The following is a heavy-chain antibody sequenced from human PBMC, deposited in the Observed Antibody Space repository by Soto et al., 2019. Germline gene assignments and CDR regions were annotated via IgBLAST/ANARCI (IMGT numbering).Heavy chain of an antibody. CDR2: IYHSGNT. CDR1: GDSVTRSNW. D-gene: IGHD6-19*01. CDR3: ATSGWNEDFYYYYGMDV. Sequence: SETLSLTCAVSGDSVTRSNWWSWVRQSPGKGLEWIGEIYHSGNTRYNPSLKSRITMSVDKSKNQFSLKMTSVTAADTAVYYCATSGWNEDFYYYYGMDVWGQGTTVTVSS. V-gene: IGHV4-4*02. J-gene: IGHJ6*02.